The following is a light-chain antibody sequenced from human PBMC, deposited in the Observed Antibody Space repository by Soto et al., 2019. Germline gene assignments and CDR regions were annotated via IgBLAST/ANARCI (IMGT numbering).Light chain of an antibody. Sequence: DIQMTQSPSTLSASVGDKVTITCRASQSITSWLAWYQQKMPGTAPKVLIYKASTLQSGVPSRFSGSGSGTEFTLTISNLQPDDFATYYCQQYDSYPVTFGGGTKVESK. J-gene: IGKJ4*01. V-gene: IGKV1-5*03. CDR1: QSITSW. CDR2: KAS. CDR3: QQYDSYPVT.